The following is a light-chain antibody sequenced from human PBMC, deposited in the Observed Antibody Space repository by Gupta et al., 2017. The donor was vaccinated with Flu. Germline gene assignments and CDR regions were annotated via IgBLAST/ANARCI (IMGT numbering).Light chain of an antibody. V-gene: IGKV3-20*01. J-gene: IGKJ4*01. Sequence: EGATLSCRASQSLSNNYVAWYQQKPGQSPRLLIYGASSRATGIADRFGGSGSGTDFTLTISGLEAEDFAVYYCQQYDTSPLTFGGGTKVEIK. CDR2: GAS. CDR1: QSLSNNY. CDR3: QQYDTSPLT.